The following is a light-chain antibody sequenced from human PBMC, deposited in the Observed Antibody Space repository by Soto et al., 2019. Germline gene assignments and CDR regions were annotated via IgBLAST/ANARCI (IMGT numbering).Light chain of an antibody. CDR2: EVT. CDR1: SSDVGAYNY. V-gene: IGLV2-8*01. J-gene: IGLJ3*02. Sequence: QSALTQPPSASGSPGQSVTISCTGTSSDVGAYNYVSWYQQHAGKAPKLVIYEVTKRPSGVPDRFSGSKSANTASLTVSGLQAEDEDDYYCSSFASSNTGVFFVGT. CDR3: SSFASSNTGV.